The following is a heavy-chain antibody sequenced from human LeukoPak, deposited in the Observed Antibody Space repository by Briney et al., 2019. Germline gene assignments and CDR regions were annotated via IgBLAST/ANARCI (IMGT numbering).Heavy chain of an antibody. J-gene: IGHJ4*02. CDR1: GGSFSGYY. D-gene: IGHD5-18*01. CDR3: ARDPGYSSDN. Sequence: SQTLSLTCAVYGGSFSGYYWSWIRQPPGKGLEWIGEINHSGSTNYNPSLKSRVTISVDTSKNQFSLKLSSVTAADTAVYYCARDPGYSSDNWGQGTLVTASS. CDR2: INHSGST. V-gene: IGHV4-34*01.